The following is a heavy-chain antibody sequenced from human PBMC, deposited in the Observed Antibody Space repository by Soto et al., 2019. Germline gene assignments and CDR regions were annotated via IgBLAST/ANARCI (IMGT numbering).Heavy chain of an antibody. J-gene: IGHJ4*01. D-gene: IGHD3-22*01. CDR2: IKSKGHGGTT. V-gene: IGHV3-15*07. Sequence: PGGSLRPSCPASGFAFSNAWINWVRQAPGKGLEWVGRIKSKGHGGTTDFAAPVRGRFAISRDDSRNLVYMQMNSLNTEDTAVYYCTTDSYTSVIVVRFDYWGHGTLVTVSS. CDR1: GFAFSNAW. CDR3: TTDSYTSVIVVRFDY.